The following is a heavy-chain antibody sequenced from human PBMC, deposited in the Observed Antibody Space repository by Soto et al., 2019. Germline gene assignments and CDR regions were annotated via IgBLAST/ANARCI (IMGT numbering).Heavy chain of an antibody. Sequence: QVQLQQWGAGLLKPSETLSLTCAVYGGSFSGYYWSWIRQPPGKGLEWIGEINHSGSTNYNPSLKSRVTISVDTSKNQFSLKLSSVTAADTAVYYCARGDSSGWPGWGQGTLVTVSS. CDR2: INHSGST. V-gene: IGHV4-34*01. D-gene: IGHD6-19*01. CDR3: ARGDSSGWPG. J-gene: IGHJ4*02. CDR1: GGSFSGYY.